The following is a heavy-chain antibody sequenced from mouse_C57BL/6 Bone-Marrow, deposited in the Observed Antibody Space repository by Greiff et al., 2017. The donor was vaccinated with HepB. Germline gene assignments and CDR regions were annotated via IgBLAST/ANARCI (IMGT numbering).Heavy chain of an antibody. CDR1: GYTFTSYW. D-gene: IGHD3-3*01. CDR3: ARVGGTRAWFAY. Sequence: VQLQQPGAELVMPGASVKLSCKASGYTFTSYWMHWVKQRPGQGLEWIGEIDPSDSYTNYNQKFKGKSTLTVDKSSSTAYMQLSSLTSEDSAVYYCARVGGTRAWFAYWGQGTLVTVSA. CDR2: IDPSDSYT. V-gene: IGHV1-69*01. J-gene: IGHJ3*01.